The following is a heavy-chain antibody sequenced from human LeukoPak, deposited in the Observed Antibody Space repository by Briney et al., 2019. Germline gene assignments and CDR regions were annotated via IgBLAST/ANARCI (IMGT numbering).Heavy chain of an antibody. Sequence: ASVKVSCKASGYTFTGYYMHWVRQAPGQGLEWMGWINPNSGGTNYAQKFQGRVTMTRDTSISTAYMELSRLRSDDTAVYYCARDRSGYCTNGVCSSHPYYYYYYMDVWGKGTTVTVYS. CDR2: INPNSGGT. J-gene: IGHJ6*03. D-gene: IGHD2-8*01. CDR3: ARDRSGYCTNGVCSSHPYYYYYYMDV. V-gene: IGHV1-2*02. CDR1: GYTFTGYY.